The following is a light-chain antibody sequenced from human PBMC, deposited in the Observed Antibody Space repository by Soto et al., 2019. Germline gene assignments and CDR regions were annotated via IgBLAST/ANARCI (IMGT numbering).Light chain of an antibody. Sequence: DIVITQSPLSLPFTPGEPASISCMSSQILLHSNGYNYLDWYLQKPGQSPQLLIYLGSSRASGVPDRFSGSGSGTDFTLKISRVEAEDVGVYYCMQALQTPPTFGQGTKVDIK. CDR2: LGS. CDR1: QILLHSNGYNY. J-gene: IGKJ2*01. CDR3: MQALQTPPT. V-gene: IGKV2-28*01.